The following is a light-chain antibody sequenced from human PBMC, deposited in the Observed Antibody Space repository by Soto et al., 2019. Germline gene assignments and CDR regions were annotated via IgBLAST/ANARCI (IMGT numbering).Light chain of an antibody. CDR2: GAS. J-gene: IGKJ2*01. CDR3: QQYGDSRT. CDR1: QSVSSTY. Sequence: EIVLTQSPGTLSLSPGERATLSCRASQSVSSTYLAWYQQKPGQAPRLLIYGASSRATGIPDRFSGSASGTDFTPTINRLEPEDFAIYYCQQYGDSRTFGQGTKVDIK. V-gene: IGKV3-20*01.